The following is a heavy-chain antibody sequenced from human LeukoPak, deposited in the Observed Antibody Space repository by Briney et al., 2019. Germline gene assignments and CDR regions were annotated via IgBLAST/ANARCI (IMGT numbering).Heavy chain of an antibody. J-gene: IGHJ6*04. D-gene: IGHD3-10*01. CDR1: RFTFSSHS. CDR2: INSSSSYK. V-gene: IGHV3-21*01. CDR3: ARGLLWFGESTPDYGMDV. Sequence: GGSLRLSCAASRFTFSSHSMNWVRQAPGKGLEWVSSINSSSSYKYYADSVKGRFTISRDNAKNSLYLQMNSLRAEDTAVYYCARGLLWFGESTPDYGMDVWGKGTTVTVSS.